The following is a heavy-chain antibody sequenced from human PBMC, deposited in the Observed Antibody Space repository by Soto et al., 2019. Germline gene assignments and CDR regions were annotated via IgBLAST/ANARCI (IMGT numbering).Heavy chain of an antibody. CDR3: ARRDYDSSGYYYVNY. Sequence: QVQLVESGGGVVQPGRSLRLSCAASGFTFSSYGMHWVRQAPGKGLEWVAVIWYDGSNKYYADSVKGRFTISRDNSKNTLYLQMNSLRAEDTAVYYCARRDYDSSGYYYVNYWGQGTLVTVSS. CDR2: IWYDGSNK. D-gene: IGHD3-22*01. J-gene: IGHJ4*02. V-gene: IGHV3-33*01. CDR1: GFTFSSYG.